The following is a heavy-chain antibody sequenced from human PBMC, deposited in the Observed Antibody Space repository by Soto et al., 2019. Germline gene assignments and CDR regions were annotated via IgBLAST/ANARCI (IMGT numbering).Heavy chain of an antibody. J-gene: IGHJ6*02. V-gene: IGHV4-4*07. CDR1: GGSVSSYY. CDR2: IYTSGST. Sequence: QVQLQESGPGLVKPSETLSLTCTVSGGSVSSYYWSWIRQPAGKGLEWIGRIYTSGSTNYNPSLKGRVTMSVDTSKNQFSLKLSSVTAADTAVYYCARDLSVVVAATYYYYGMDVWGQGTTVTVSS. D-gene: IGHD2-15*01. CDR3: ARDLSVVVAATYYYYGMDV.